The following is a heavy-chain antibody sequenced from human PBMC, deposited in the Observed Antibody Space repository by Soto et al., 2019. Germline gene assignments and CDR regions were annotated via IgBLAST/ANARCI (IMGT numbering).Heavy chain of an antibody. J-gene: IGHJ4*02. CDR3: TREGS. CDR2: IDGCSSAI. CDR1: GFIFSDYS. V-gene: IGHV3-48*02. Sequence: EVQLVESGGGLVQPGGSLRLACAASGFIFSDYSMNWVRQFPGKGLEWIAYIDGCSSAIHYTDSVTGRFTISRDNARNSLYLQMNSLRDEDTAVYYCTREGSWGRGTQVTVSS.